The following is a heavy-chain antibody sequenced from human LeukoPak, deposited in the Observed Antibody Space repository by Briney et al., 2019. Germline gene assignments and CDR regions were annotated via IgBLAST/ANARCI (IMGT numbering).Heavy chain of an antibody. CDR1: GGSISSGGYS. Sequence: SETLSLTCAVSGGSISSGGYSWSWIRQPPGKGLEWIGYIYHSGSTYYNPSLKSRVTISVDRSKNQFSLKLSSVTAADTAVYYCARVTNYYDSSGYYLFDYWGQGTLVTVSS. D-gene: IGHD3-22*01. CDR2: IYHSGST. V-gene: IGHV4-30-2*01. CDR3: ARVTNYYDSSGYYLFDY. J-gene: IGHJ4*02.